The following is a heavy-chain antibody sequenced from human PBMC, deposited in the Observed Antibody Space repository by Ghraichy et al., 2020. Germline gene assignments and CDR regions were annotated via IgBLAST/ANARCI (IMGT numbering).Heavy chain of an antibody. Sequence: GESLNISCAASGFTFSSYGMHWVRQAPGKGLEWVAVIWYDGSNKYYADSVKGRFTISRDNSKNTLYLQMNSLRAEDTAVYYCARDGRYYDILTGYYYYYGMDVWGQGTTVTVSS. CDR1: GFTFSSYG. V-gene: IGHV3-33*01. D-gene: IGHD3-9*01. J-gene: IGHJ6*02. CDR3: ARDGRYYDILTGYYYYYGMDV. CDR2: IWYDGSNK.